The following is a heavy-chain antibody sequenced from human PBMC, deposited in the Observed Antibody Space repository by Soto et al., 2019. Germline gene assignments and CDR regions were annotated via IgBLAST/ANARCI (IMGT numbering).Heavy chain of an antibody. CDR3: AHKDIVATAFDY. CDR2: IFWDDDK. D-gene: IGHD5-12*01. CDR1: GFSLSTSGVG. V-gene: IGHV2-5*02. J-gene: IGHJ4*02. Sequence: QITLKESGPTLVKPTQTLTLTCTFSGFSLSTSGVGVSWIRQPPGKALEWLALIFWDDDKRYSPSLKSRLTITKDTSKNQVVLTMTNMDPVDTATYYCAHKDIVATAFDYWGQGTLVTVSS.